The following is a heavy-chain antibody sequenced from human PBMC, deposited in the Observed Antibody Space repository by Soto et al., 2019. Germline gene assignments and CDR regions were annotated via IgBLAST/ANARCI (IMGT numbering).Heavy chain of an antibody. D-gene: IGHD6-6*01. CDR2: ISAYNGNT. Sequence: APVNVSCKASGYTFTSYGISWVRQAPGQGLEWMGWISAYNGNTNYAQKLQGRVTMTTDTSTSTAYMELRSLRSDDTAVYYCARDKPLEYSSSVVPYWGQGTLVTVSS. CDR3: ARDKPLEYSSSVVPY. J-gene: IGHJ4*02. V-gene: IGHV1-18*01. CDR1: GYTFTSYG.